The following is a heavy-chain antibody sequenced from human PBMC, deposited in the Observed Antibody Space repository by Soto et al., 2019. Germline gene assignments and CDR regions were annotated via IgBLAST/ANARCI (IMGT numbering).Heavy chain of an antibody. J-gene: IGHJ6*03. Sequence: QVQLVQSGAEVKKPGASVKVSCKASGYTFTSYAMHWMRQAPEQRLEWMGWINAGNGNTKYSQKFQGRVTITRDTSASTAYMELSSLRSEDTAVYYCARGYYDFWSGPPSPYYYYMDVWGKGTTVTVSS. CDR2: INAGNGNT. V-gene: IGHV1-3*01. D-gene: IGHD3-3*01. CDR1: GYTFTSYA. CDR3: ARGYYDFWSGPPSPYYYYMDV.